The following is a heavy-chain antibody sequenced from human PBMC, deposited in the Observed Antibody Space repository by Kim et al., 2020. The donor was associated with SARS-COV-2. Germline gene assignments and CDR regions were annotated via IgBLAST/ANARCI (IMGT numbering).Heavy chain of an antibody. D-gene: IGHD4-17*01. J-gene: IGHJ4*02. Sequence: ASVKVSCKASGYTFTSYAMNWVRQAPGQGLEWMGWINTNTGNPTYAQGFTGRFVFSLDTSVSTAYLQISSLKAEDTAVYYCAREADPYGDPVFDYWGQGTLVTVSS. CDR2: INTNTGNP. CDR3: AREADPYGDPVFDY. V-gene: IGHV7-4-1*02. CDR1: GYTFTSYA.